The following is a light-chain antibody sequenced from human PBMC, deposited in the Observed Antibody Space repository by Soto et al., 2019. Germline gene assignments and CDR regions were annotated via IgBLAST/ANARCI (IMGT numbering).Light chain of an antibody. CDR2: GAS. J-gene: IGKJ1*01. V-gene: IGKV3-15*01. CDR3: QQYNNWPLWT. Sequence: ENVLTQSPGTLSLSPGERATLSCRSIQSVSSNLAWYQQKPGQAPRLLIYGASTRATGIPARFSGSGSGTEFTLTISSLQSEDFAVYYCQQYNNWPLWTFGQGTKVDIK. CDR1: QSVSSN.